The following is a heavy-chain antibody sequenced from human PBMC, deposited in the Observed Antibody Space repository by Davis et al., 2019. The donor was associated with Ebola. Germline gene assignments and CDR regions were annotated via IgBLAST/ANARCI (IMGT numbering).Heavy chain of an antibody. CDR2: IYYSGST. CDR3: ARAQTTVTTCWFDP. D-gene: IGHD4-17*01. Sequence: LSLTCTVSGGSISSGGYYWSWIRQHPGKGLEWIGYIYYSGSTYYNPSLKSRVTISVDTSKNQFSLKLSSVTAADTAVYYCARAQTTVTTCWFDPWGQGTLVTVSS. CDR1: GGSISSGGYY. V-gene: IGHV4-31*03. J-gene: IGHJ5*02.